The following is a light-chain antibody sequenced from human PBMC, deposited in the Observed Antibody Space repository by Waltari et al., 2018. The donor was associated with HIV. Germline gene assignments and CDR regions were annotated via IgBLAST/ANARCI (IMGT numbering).Light chain of an antibody. CDR3: GTWESCPSSGV. J-gene: IGLJ3*02. Sequence: QSVLTQPPSMSAAPGQKVTISCSGSSSNIGNTDVSWYQQFPGTAPKLLIYENNKRPSGIPDRFSGSKSGTSATLDITGLQTGDEADYYCGTWESCPSSGVFGGGTKLAVL. V-gene: IGLV1-51*02. CDR2: ENN. CDR1: SSNIGNTD.